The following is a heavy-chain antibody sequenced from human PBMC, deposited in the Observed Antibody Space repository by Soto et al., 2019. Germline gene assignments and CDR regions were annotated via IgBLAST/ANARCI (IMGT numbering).Heavy chain of an antibody. CDR1: GSTLSDHY. Sequence: QPGGSLRLSCAASGSTLSDHYVDWVRQAPGKGLEWVGRSGNKANSDTTEYGSSVKGRFTISRDDSKSSMYLQMNSLKTEDTAVYYCTRGYSGIDIYAFDIWGQGTLVTVSS. CDR3: TRGYSGIDIYAFDI. V-gene: IGHV3-72*01. D-gene: IGHD1-26*01. CDR2: SGNKANSDTT. J-gene: IGHJ3*02.